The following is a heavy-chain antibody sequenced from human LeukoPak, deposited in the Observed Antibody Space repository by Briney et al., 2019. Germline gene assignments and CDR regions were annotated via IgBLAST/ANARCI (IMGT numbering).Heavy chain of an antibody. V-gene: IGHV4-34*01. CDR1: GGSFSGYY. J-gene: IGHJ6*02. CDR3: ARGWELLRHMDV. CDR2: INHSGST. Sequence: SETLSLTCAVCGGSFSGYYWSWIRQPPGKGLEWIGEINHSGSTNYNPSLKSRVTISVDTSKNQFSLRLSSVTAADTAVYYCARGWELLRHMDVWGRGTTVTVSS. D-gene: IGHD1-26*01.